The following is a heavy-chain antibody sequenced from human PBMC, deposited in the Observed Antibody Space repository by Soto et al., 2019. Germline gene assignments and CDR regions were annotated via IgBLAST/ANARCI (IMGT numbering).Heavy chain of an antibody. CDR2: ISGSGDEI. V-gene: IGHV3-23*01. J-gene: IGHJ4*02. CDR1: GFIFRNQA. D-gene: IGHD2-8*01. CDR3: ARRGTYQWGHFDY. Sequence: EVQLLESGGGLVQPGGSMRLSCAASGFIFRNQAMCWVRQGRGKGLEFVSCISGSGDEIFFLDSVKGRFAISRDNSEHTLFLQMSSLRAEDTAVYYCARRGTYQWGHFDYWGQGVQVTVSS.